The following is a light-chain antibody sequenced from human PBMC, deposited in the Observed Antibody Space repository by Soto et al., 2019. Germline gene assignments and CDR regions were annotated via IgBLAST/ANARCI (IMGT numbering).Light chain of an antibody. CDR2: DAS. CDR1: QSVTTY. CDR3: QQRSNWPPSIT. Sequence: ETVLTQSPATLSLSPGDRATLSCRASQSVTTYLAWYQQKPGQAPRLLIYDASDRATGIPARFCGSGSGTDFTLTISSVEPEDFASYYCQQRSNWPPSITFGQGTRLEIK. J-gene: IGKJ5*01. V-gene: IGKV3-11*01.